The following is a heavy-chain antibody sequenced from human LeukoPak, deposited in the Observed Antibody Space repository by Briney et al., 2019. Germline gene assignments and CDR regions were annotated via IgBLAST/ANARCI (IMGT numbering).Heavy chain of an antibody. Sequence: GGSLSLSCAASGFTFSSYTMNWVRQAPGKGLEWVSSISSSSSYIYYADSVKGRFTISRDNAKNSLYLQMNSLRAEDTAVYYCARGMQLWYTDYWGQGTLVTVSS. CDR1: GFTFSSYT. J-gene: IGHJ4*02. D-gene: IGHD5-18*01. V-gene: IGHV3-21*01. CDR3: ARGMQLWYTDY. CDR2: ISSSSSYI.